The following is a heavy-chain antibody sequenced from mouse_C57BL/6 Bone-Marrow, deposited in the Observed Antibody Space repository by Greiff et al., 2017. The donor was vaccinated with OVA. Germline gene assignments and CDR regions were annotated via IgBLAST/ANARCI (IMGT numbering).Heavy chain of an antibody. J-gene: IGHJ1*03. CDR3: AREGKPYYDYDGLDV. Sequence: VQLQQSGAELVRPGASVKLSCKASGYTFTDYYINWVKQRPGQGLEWIARIYPGSGNTYYNEKFKGKATLTAEKSSSTAYMQLSSLTSEDSAVYFCAREGKPYYDYDGLDVWGTGTTVTVSS. CDR2: IYPGSGNT. D-gene: IGHD2-4*01. CDR1: GYTFTDYY. V-gene: IGHV1-76*01.